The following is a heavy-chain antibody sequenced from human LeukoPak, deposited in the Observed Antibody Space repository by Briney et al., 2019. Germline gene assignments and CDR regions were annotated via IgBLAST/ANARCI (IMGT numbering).Heavy chain of an antibody. D-gene: IGHD2-21*01. CDR1: GFTFSSYS. CDR2: ISSSSGYI. V-gene: IGHV3-21*01. Sequence: PGGSLRLSCAASGFTFSSYSMNWVRQAPGKGLEWVSSISSSSGYIYYADSVKGRFTISRDNAKNSLYLQMNSLRAEDTAVYYCARLWSGAFDIWGQGTMVTVSS. CDR3: ARLWSGAFDI. J-gene: IGHJ3*02.